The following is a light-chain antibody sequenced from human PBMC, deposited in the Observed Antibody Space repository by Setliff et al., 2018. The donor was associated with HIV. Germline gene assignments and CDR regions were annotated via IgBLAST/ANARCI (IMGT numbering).Light chain of an antibody. CDR1: SSDVGSFSL. CDR2: EVT. J-gene: IGLJ1*01. CDR3: CSYASSQTYF. Sequence: QSVLAQPASVSGSPGQSITISCTGTSSDVGSFSLVSWYQQEPGKAPKLIIYEVTKRPSGISDRFSGSKSGNTASLSISGLQTEDEAYYYCCSYASSQTYFFGIGTKGTVL. V-gene: IGLV2-23*02.